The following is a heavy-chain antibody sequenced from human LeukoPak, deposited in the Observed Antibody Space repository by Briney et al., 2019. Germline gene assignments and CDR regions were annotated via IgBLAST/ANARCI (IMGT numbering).Heavy chain of an antibody. D-gene: IGHD1-14*01. CDR2: ISSSSSYI. V-gene: IGHV3-21*01. J-gene: IGHJ4*02. CDR1: GFTFSSDT. Sequence: GGSLRLSCAASGFTFSSDTMSWGRQAPGEGLEWGSSISSSSSYIYYADSVKGRFTISRDNAKNSLYLQMNSLRVEDTAVYYCAREATVLTDYWGQGTLVTVSS. CDR3: AREATVLTDY.